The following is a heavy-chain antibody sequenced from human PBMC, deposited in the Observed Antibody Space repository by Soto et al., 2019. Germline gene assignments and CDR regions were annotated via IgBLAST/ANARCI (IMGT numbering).Heavy chain of an antibody. J-gene: IGHJ6*02. CDR3: AKDLTYCSSTSCYRSSYYYYGMDV. D-gene: IGHD2-2*01. V-gene: IGHV3-30*18. CDR2: ISYDGSNK. Sequence: PGGSLRLSCGASGFAFSSYGMHWVRQAPGKGLEWVAVISYDGSNKYYADSVKGRFTISRDNSKNTLYLQMSSLRAEDTAVYYCAKDLTYCSSTSCYRSSYYYYGMDVWGQGTTVTVSS. CDR1: GFAFSSYG.